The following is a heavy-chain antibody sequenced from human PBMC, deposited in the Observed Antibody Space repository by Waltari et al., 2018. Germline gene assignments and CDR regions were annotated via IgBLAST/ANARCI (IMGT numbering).Heavy chain of an antibody. V-gene: IGHV4-38-2*01. CDR2: IYHSGST. CDR3: ARVASGSLFDY. CDR1: GYSISSGYY. Sequence: QVQLQESGPGLVKPSETLSLTCAVSGYSISSGYYWGWIRQPPGKGLEWIGSIYHSGSTYYNPALKSRVTISVDTSKNQFSLKLSSVTAADTAVYYCARVASGSLFDYWGQGTLVTVSS. D-gene: IGHD5-12*01. J-gene: IGHJ4*02.